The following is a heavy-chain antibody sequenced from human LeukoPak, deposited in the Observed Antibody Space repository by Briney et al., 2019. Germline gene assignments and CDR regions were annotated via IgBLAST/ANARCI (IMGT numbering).Heavy chain of an antibody. CDR3: ARATAMVKGYNWFDP. CDR1: GGSISSYY. D-gene: IGHD5-18*01. J-gene: IGHJ5*02. CDR2: IYYSGST. V-gene: IGHV4-59*01. Sequence: SETLSLTCTVSGGSISSYYWSWIRQPPGKGLEWIGYIYYSGSTNYNPSLKSRVTISVDTSKNQFSLKLSSVTAADTAVYYCARATAMVKGYNWFDPWGQGTLVTVSS.